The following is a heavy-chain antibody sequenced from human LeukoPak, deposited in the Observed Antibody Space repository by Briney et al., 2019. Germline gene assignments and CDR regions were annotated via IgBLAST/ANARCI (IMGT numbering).Heavy chain of an antibody. CDR2: IRYDGSNK. J-gene: IGHJ4*02. D-gene: IGHD3-22*01. Sequence: QSGGSLRLSCAASGFTFSSYGMHWVRQAPGKGLEWVAFIRYDGSNKYYADSVKGRFTISRDNSKNTLYLQMNSLRAEDTAVYYCAKEDYYDSSGYAFDYWGQGTLVTVSS. V-gene: IGHV3-30*02. CDR3: AKEDYYDSSGYAFDY. CDR1: GFTFSSYG.